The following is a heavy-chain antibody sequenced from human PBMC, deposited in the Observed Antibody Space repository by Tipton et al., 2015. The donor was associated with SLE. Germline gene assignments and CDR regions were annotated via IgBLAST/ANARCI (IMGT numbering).Heavy chain of an antibody. CDR1: GGSISSYY. J-gene: IGHJ4*02. Sequence: LRLSCTVSGGSISSYYWSWIRQPPGKGLEWIGYIYYSGSTNYNPSLKSRVTISVDTSKNQFSLKLSSVTAEDTAVYYCARWAGPTVNFDYWGQGTLVPVSS. D-gene: IGHD4-11*01. CDR2: IYYSGST. V-gene: IGHV4-59*01. CDR3: ARWAGPTVNFDY.